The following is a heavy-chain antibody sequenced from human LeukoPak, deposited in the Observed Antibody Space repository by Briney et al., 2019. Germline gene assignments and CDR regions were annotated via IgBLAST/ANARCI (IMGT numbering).Heavy chain of an antibody. Sequence: SETLSLTCAVYGGSFSGYYWSWICQPPGKGLEWIGEINHSGSTNYNPSLKSRVTISVDTSKNQFSLKLSSVTAADTAVYYCAKKGNHYGSGSIDYWGQGTLVTVSS. J-gene: IGHJ4*02. V-gene: IGHV4-34*01. D-gene: IGHD3-10*01. CDR2: INHSGST. CDR1: GGSFSGYY. CDR3: AKKGNHYGSGSIDY.